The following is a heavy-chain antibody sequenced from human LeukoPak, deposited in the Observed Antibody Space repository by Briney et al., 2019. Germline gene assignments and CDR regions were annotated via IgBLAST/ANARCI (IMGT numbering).Heavy chain of an antibody. CDR1: GYTLTELS. J-gene: IGHJ3*02. CDR3: ARRRLNWNYAGSAFDI. V-gene: IGHV1-24*01. D-gene: IGHD1-7*01. Sequence: ASVKVSCKVSGYTLTELSMHWVRQAPGKGLEWMGGFDPEDGETIYAQKLQGRVTMTEDTSTDTAYMELSSLRSDDTAVYYCARRRLNWNYAGSAFDIWGQGTMVTVSS. CDR2: FDPEDGET.